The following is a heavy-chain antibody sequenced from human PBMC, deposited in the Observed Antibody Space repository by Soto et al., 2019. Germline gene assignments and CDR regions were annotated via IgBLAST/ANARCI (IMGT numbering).Heavy chain of an antibody. J-gene: IGHJ3*01. CDR3: ARAPNGDYLGAFDF. Sequence: EVQLLEPGGGLVQPGGSLRLSCAASGFTFSSFFMSWVRQAPGKGLDWVSGIGANGGGTYYADSVKGRFIISRDNSKNTLYLQMNRLRAEDTAVYYCARAPNGDYLGAFDFWGQKTMVTVSS. D-gene: IGHD4-17*01. V-gene: IGHV3-23*01. CDR1: GFTFSSFF. CDR2: IGANGGGT.